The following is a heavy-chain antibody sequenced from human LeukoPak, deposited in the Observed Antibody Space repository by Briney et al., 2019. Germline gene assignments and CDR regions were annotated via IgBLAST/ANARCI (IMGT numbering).Heavy chain of an antibody. Sequence: PGRSLRLSSAASGFTFDDYAMHWVRQAPGKGLEWVSGISWNSGSIGYADSVKGRFTISRDNAKNSLYLQMNSLRAEDTALYYCAKDMGSIAAAGMDVWGQGTTVTVSS. CDR3: AKDMGSIAAAGMDV. J-gene: IGHJ6*02. CDR1: GFTFDDYA. CDR2: ISWNSGSI. V-gene: IGHV3-9*01. D-gene: IGHD6-13*01.